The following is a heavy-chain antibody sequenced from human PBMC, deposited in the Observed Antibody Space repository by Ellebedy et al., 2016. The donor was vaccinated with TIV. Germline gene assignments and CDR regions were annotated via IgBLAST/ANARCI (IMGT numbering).Heavy chain of an antibody. CDR2: IWYDGSNK. V-gene: IGHV3-33*01. CDR1: GFTFSSYG. J-gene: IGHJ4*02. Sequence: GGSLRLXXAASGFTFSSYGMHWVRQAPGKGLEWVAVIWYDGSNKYYADSVKGRFTISRDNSKNTLYLQMNSLRAEDTAVYYCARDRMGTMVRGVIGYWGQGTLVTVSS. CDR3: ARDRMGTMVRGVIGY. D-gene: IGHD3-10*01.